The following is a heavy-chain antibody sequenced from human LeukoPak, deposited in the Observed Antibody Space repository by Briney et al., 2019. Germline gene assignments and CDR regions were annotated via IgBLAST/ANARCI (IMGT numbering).Heavy chain of an antibody. CDR1: GGSISSSNYY. Sequence: SETLSLTCTVSGGSISSSNYYWGWIRQPPGKGLEWIGSIHYSGSTYYNPSLESRVTISVDTSKNQFSLKLSSVTAADTAVYYCASPTAGGDIYFDYWGQGTLVTVSS. D-gene: IGHD2-21*02. J-gene: IGHJ4*02. V-gene: IGHV4-39*01. CDR2: IHYSGST. CDR3: ASPTAGGDIYFDY.